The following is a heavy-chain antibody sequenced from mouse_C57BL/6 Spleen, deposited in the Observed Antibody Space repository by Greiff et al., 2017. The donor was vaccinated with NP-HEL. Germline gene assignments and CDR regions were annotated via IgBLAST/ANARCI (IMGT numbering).Heavy chain of an antibody. Sequence: EVQLQQSGTVLARPGASVKMSCKTSGYTFTSYWMHWVKQRPGQGLEWIGAIYPGNSDTSYNQKFKGEAKLTAVTSASTADLELSSLTNEDSAVYYCTRSGLVDYYGSSYDYWGQGTLVTVSA. V-gene: IGHV1-5*01. CDR3: TRSGLVDYYGSSYDY. CDR2: IYPGNSDT. J-gene: IGHJ3*01. CDR1: GYTFTSYW. D-gene: IGHD1-1*01.